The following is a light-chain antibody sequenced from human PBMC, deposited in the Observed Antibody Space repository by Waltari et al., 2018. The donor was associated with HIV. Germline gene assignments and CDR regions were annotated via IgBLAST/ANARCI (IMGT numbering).Light chain of an antibody. J-gene: IGKJ1*01. CDR1: QSVLYSSDNKNY. CDR2: WAS. V-gene: IGKV4-1*01. CDR3: QQYYSTWT. Sequence: DIVLTQSPDSLAVPLGERATITCKSSQSVLYSSDNKNYLAWFQQKPGQPPKLLFYWASTRESGVPDLFTGSGSGTHFTLTITSMQAEDVAVYFCQQYYSTWTFGQGTKVEIK.